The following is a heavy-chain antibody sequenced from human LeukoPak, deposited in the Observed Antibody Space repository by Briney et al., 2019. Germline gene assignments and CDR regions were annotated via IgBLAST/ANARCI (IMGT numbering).Heavy chain of an antibody. D-gene: IGHD2-8*01. CDR3: ARVVREGLRWFDP. V-gene: IGHV4-59*01. Sequence: SETLSLTCTVSGGSISSYYWSWIRQPPGKGLEWIGYIYYSGSTNYNPSLKSRVTISVDTSKNQFSLKLSSVTAADTAVYYCARVVREGLRWFDPWGQGTLVTVSS. J-gene: IGHJ5*02. CDR1: GGSISSYY. CDR2: IYYSGST.